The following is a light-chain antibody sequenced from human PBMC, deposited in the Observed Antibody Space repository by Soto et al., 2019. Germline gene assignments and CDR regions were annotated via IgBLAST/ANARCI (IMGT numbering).Light chain of an antibody. CDR1: QSISSY. CDR3: QQSYSTPYT. Sequence: IQMTQSPSSLSASVGDRVTITCRASQSISSYLNWYQQKPGKAPKLLIYAASILQSGVPSRFSGSGSRTDFTLTISSLQPEDFATYYCQQSYSTPYTFGQGTKLELK. CDR2: AAS. J-gene: IGKJ2*01. V-gene: IGKV1-39*01.